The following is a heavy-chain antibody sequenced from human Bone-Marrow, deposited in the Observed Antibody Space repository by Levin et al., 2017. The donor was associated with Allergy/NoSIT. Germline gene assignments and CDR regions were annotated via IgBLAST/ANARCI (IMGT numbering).Heavy chain of an antibody. J-gene: IGHJ4*02. CDR3: AARNVQWPQ. V-gene: IGHV3-53*01. CDR2: IYSRGST. CDR1: GFTVGNNY. D-gene: IGHD6-19*01. Sequence: GGSLRLSCAVSGFTVGNNYMHWVRQAPGKGLEWVCLIYSRGSTAYADSVKGRFTISRDSSQNMVYLQMSRLRVENTAFYYCAARNVQWPQWGRGALVTVSS.